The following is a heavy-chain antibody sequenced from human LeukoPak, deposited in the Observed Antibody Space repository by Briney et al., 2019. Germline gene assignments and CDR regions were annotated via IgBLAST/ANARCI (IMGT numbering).Heavy chain of an antibody. J-gene: IGHJ3*02. CDR2: IYPGDSDT. D-gene: IGHD1-7*01. CDR1: GYSLTSYW. Sequence: GESLKISCKGSGYSLTSYWIGWVRQMPGKGLEWMGIIYPGDSDTRYSPSFQGQVTISADKSVSTAYLQWSSLKASDTAMYYCASSLLAWNYGGWSAFDIWGQGTMVTVSS. V-gene: IGHV5-51*01. CDR3: ASSLLAWNYGGWSAFDI.